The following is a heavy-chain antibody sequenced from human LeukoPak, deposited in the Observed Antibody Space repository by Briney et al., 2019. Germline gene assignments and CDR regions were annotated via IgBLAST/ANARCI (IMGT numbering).Heavy chain of an antibody. CDR1: GFTFSDHF. V-gene: IGHV3-72*01. J-gene: IGHJ4*02. D-gene: IGHD6-19*01. Sequence: GGSLSLSCAVSGFTFSDHFLDWVRQAPGKGLEWVGRSRNKAKSYTTEYAASVKGRFTISRDDSKNSLYLQMNSLETEDTAVYYCVRVGSVSGSDYLDYWGQGTLVTVSS. CDR2: SRNKAKSYTT. CDR3: VRVGSVSGSDYLDY.